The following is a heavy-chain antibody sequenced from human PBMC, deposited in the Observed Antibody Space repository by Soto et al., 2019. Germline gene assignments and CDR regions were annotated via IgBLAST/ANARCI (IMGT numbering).Heavy chain of an antibody. CDR1: GYAFTSYA. J-gene: IGHJ3*02. Sequence: QVQLVQSGAEVKKPGASVKVSCKASGYAFTSYAISWVRQAPGQGLEWRGWISAYNGNTNYAQKLLGRVSMTTDTSTSPAHMELRSLRSDDTAVHYCARDLIPMDIWGQGTMVTVSS. V-gene: IGHV1-18*01. CDR2: ISAYNGNT. D-gene: IGHD2-21*01. CDR3: ARDLIPMDI.